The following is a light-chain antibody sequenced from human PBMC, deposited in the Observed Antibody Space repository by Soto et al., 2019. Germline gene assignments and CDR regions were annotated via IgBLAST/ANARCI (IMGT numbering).Light chain of an antibody. J-gene: IGKJ1*01. CDR3: LQEYNYPRT. V-gene: IGKV1-6*01. CDR2: AAS. Sequence: AIQVTHAPCSLSACLVGRVTLSCRASQAIRTDLGWYQQKPGKAPKLLVFAASNLHSGVPSRFSGSGSGTDFTLTINNLQAEDFATYYCLQEYNYPRTFGQGTKVDI. CDR1: QAIRTD.